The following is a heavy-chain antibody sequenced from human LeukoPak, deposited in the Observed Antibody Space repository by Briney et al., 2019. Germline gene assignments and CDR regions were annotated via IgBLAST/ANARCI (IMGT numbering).Heavy chain of an antibody. CDR3: ARDGGVGYFDY. CDR2: IKQDGSEK. J-gene: IGHJ4*02. V-gene: IGHV3-7*01. Sequence: GGSLRLSCAGSGFTFSSYWMSWVRQAPGKGLEWVANIKQDGSEKYYVDSVKGRFTISRDNAKNSLYLQMNSLRAEDTAVYYCARDGGVGYFDYWGQGTLVTVSS. D-gene: IGHD2-8*01. CDR1: GFTFSSYW.